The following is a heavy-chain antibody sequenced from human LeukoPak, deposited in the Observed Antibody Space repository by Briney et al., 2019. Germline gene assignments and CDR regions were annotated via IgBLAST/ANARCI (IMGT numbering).Heavy chain of an antibody. V-gene: IGHV1-18*01. D-gene: IGHD3-22*01. CDR3: AREDSHSENF. CDR2: IAAYNGAT. CDR1: GYPFTSYG. Sequence: AASVKVSCKASGYPFTSYGLTWVRQTPGQGLQWMGWIAAYNGATNYAQILQGRISMTTDTSTNTGYMELRSLTSDDTAVYYCAREDSHSENFWGQGTLVTVSS. J-gene: IGHJ4*02.